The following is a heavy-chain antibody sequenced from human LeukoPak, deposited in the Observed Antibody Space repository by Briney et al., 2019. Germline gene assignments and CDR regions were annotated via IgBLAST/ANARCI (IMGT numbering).Heavy chain of an antibody. CDR3: ARLGTNYYYYYMDV. CDR1: GSTFSSYG. CDR2: ISYDGSNK. V-gene: IGHV3-30*03. D-gene: IGHD1-14*01. J-gene: IGHJ6*03. Sequence: GGSLRLSCAASGSTFSSYGMHWVRQAPGKGLEWVAVISYDGSNKYYADSVKGRFTISRDNSKNTLYLQMNSLRAEDTAVYYCARLGTNYYYYYMDVWGKGTTVTVSS.